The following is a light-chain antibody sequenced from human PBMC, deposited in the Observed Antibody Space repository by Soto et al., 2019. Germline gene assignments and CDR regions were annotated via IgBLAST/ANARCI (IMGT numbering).Light chain of an antibody. V-gene: IGLV1-40*01. CDR2: GNN. J-gene: IGLJ2*01. Sequence: QLVLTQPPSVSAAPGQTVSISCTGTNSNIGAGYDVHWYQQLPGTAPKLIIYGNNNRPSGVPDRFSGSKSGTSASLAITGLQAEDEADFYCQSYDRGLSGAVFGGGTKLTVL. CDR3: QSYDRGLSGAV. CDR1: NSNIGAGYD.